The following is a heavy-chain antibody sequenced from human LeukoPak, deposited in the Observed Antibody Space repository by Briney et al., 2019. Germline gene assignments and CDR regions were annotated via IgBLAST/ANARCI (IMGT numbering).Heavy chain of an antibody. CDR3: ARDRSGYYKWFDP. J-gene: IGHJ5*02. V-gene: IGHV3-48*03. CDR1: GFTFSSYE. CDR2: ISGSGSTI. Sequence: PGGSLRLSRAASGFTFSSYETNWVREAPRKGLERVSYISGSGSTIYYADSVKGRFTISRDNAKSSLYLQMNSLRAEDTALYYCARDRSGYYKWFDPWGQGTLVTVSS. D-gene: IGHD5-12*01.